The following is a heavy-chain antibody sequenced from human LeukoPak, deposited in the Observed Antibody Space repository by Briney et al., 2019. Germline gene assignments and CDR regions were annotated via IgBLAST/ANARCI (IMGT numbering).Heavy chain of an antibody. CDR2: ISYDGSNK. CDR1: GFTFSSYA. CDR3: ARVGCSSTSCTRPFDY. J-gene: IGHJ4*02. Sequence: GRSLRLSCAASGFTFSSYAMHWVRQAPGKGLEWVAVISYDGSNKYYADSVKGRVTISRDNSKTTLYLQMDSLRAEDTAFYSCARVGCSSTSCTRPFDYWGQGTLVTVSS. D-gene: IGHD2-2*01. V-gene: IGHV3-30*04.